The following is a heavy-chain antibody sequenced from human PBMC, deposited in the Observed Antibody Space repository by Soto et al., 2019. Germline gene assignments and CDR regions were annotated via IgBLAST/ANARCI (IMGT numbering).Heavy chain of an antibody. V-gene: IGHV1-18*01. D-gene: IGHD1-7*01. CDR3: ARSITGTSVSVWFDP. Sequence: ASVKVSCKASGYTFTSYGISWVRQAPGQGLEWMGWISAYNGNTNYAQKLQGRVTMTTDTSTSTAYMELRSLRSDDTAVYYCARSITGTSVSVWFDPWGQGTLVTVS. J-gene: IGHJ5*02. CDR1: GYTFTSYG. CDR2: ISAYNGNT.